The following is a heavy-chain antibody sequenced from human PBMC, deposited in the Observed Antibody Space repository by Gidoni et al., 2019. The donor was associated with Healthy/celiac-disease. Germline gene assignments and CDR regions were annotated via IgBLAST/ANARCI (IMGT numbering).Heavy chain of an antibody. Sequence: EVQLVRSGAEVKQPGESLKIPCKGSGYSFTTYWIGGVRQMPGKGLEWMGIIYPGDSDTRYSPSFQGQVTISADKSISTAYLQWSSLKASDTAMYYCARGAGTTWIPFDYWGQGTLVTVSS. CDR2: IYPGDSDT. J-gene: IGHJ4*02. CDR1: GYSFTTYW. D-gene: IGHD1-7*01. CDR3: ARGAGTTWIPFDY. V-gene: IGHV5-51*03.